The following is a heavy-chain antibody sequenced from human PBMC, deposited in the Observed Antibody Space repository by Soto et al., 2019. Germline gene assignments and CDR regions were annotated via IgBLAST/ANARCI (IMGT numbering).Heavy chain of an antibody. CDR2: ISDDGSKK. J-gene: IGHJ4*02. CDR3: APQDVDY. CDR1: GFIFSRYA. V-gene: IGHV3-30*04. Sequence: QVQLVESGGGVVQPGRSLRLSCAASGFIFSRYAMHWVRLTPGKGLEWLAIISDDGSKKYYADSVKGRVIISRDNSKNTLFLQVRSLRGEDTAVYSCAPQDVDYWGQGTLVTVSS.